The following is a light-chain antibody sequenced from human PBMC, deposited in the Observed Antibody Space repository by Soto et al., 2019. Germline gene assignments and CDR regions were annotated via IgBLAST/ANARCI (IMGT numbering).Light chain of an antibody. CDR1: SRDVGGYNY. CDR3: SSYTSSSPYV. Sequence: QSALTQPASVSGSAGQSITISCTGTSRDVGGYNYVSWYQQHPGKAPKLMIYEVSDRPSGVSNRFSGSKSGNTASLTISGLQAEDEADYYCSSYTSSSPYVFGTGTKVTVL. CDR2: EVS. V-gene: IGLV2-14*01. J-gene: IGLJ1*01.